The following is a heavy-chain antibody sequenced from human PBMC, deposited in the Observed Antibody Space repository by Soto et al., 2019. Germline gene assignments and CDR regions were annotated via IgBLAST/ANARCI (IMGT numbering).Heavy chain of an antibody. V-gene: IGHV3-30*18. J-gene: IGHJ3*02. CDR3: AKDDPYYYDSSGYQSDAFDI. CDR1: GFTFSSYG. CDR2: ISYDGSNK. Sequence: GGSLRLSCAASGFTFSSYGMHLVRQAPGKGLEWVAVISYDGSNKYYADSVKGRFTISRDNSKNTLYLQMNSLRAEDTAVYYCAKDDPYYYDSSGYQSDAFDIWGQGTMVTVSS. D-gene: IGHD3-22*01.